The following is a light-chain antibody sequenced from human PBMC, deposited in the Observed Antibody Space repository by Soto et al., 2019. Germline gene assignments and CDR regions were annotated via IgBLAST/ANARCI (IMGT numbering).Light chain of an antibody. V-gene: IGKV1-39*01. CDR3: QQSYSTPRT. CDR2: AAS. Sequence: DIQMTHSPSSLSASVGDRVTITCRASQSISSYLNWYQQKPGKAPKLLIYAASSLQSGVPSRFSGSGSGTDCTLTISSLQPEDFATYYCQQSYSTPRTLGQGTKVDIK. J-gene: IGKJ1*01. CDR1: QSISSY.